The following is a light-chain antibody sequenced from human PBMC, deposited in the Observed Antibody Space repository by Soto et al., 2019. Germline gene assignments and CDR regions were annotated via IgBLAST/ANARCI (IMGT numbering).Light chain of an antibody. CDR1: QSVSAGY. CDR2: ETS. V-gene: IGKV3-20*01. CDR3: QQYGNSPM. Sequence: EIVLTQSPGTLSLLPGERATLSCRASQSVSAGYFAWYQQKPGQAPRLLIYETSSRTTGTPDRFSGGGSGTDFTLTISRLEPEDFAVYYCQQYGNSPMFGPGTKVDIK. J-gene: IGKJ1*01.